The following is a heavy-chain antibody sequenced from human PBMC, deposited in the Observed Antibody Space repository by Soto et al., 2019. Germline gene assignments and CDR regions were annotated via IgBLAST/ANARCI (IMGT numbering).Heavy chain of an antibody. V-gene: IGHV3-74*01. CDR2: INGDGSST. CDR3: ESLGGTSRLWYFDL. Sequence: WVSLRLSCAASRFTFSRYWMYLFRQTPGKGLVWVSRINGDGSSTTYADSVKGRFTISRDNANNTLHLQMNSLRAEDTGLYYCESLGGTSRLWYFDLWGRGTLVTVSS. D-gene: IGHD1-26*01. CDR1: RFTFSRYW. J-gene: IGHJ2*01.